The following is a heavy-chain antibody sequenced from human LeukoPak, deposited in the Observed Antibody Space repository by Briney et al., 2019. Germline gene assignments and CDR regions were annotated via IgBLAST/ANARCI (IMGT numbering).Heavy chain of an antibody. J-gene: IGHJ4*01. D-gene: IGHD1-1*01. CDR1: GFTFRNYW. Sequence: GGSLRLSCAASGFTFRNYWMHWVRQAPGKGLVWVSRINSDGSSTAYADSVKGRFTISRDNAKNTLYLQMNSLRAEDTAVFYCARDPKLATTSYFDYWGHGTLVTVSS. CDR3: ARDPKLATTSYFDY. CDR2: INSDGSST. V-gene: IGHV3-74*01.